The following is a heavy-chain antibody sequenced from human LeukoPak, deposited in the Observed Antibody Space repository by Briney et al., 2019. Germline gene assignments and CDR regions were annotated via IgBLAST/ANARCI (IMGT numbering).Heavy chain of an antibody. J-gene: IGHJ6*02. Sequence: GGSLRLSCAASGFTFSSYGMHWVRQAPGKGLEWVAVIWYDGSNKYYAGSVKGRFTISRDNSKNTLYLQMNSLRAEDTAVYYCARVFSTAAGTGMDVWGQGTTVTVSS. CDR2: IWYDGSNK. D-gene: IGHD6-13*01. CDR3: ARVFSTAAGTGMDV. V-gene: IGHV3-33*01. CDR1: GFTFSSYG.